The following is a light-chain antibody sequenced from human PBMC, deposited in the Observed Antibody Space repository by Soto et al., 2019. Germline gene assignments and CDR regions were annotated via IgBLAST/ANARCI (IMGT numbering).Light chain of an antibody. J-gene: IGKJ1*01. CDR2: DAS. CDR3: QQYGSSPQT. V-gene: IGKV3-20*01. CDR1: QSVSSSY. Sequence: EMVLTQSPGTLSLSPGERATLSRRASQSVSSSYLAWYQLKPGQAPRLLIYDASSRATGIPDRFSGSGSGTDFTLTISRLEPEDFAVYYCQQYGSSPQTFGQGTKVEIK.